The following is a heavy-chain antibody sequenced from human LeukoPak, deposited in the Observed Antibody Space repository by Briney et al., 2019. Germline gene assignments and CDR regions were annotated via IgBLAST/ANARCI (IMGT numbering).Heavy chain of an antibody. CDR1: GYTFTGYH. D-gene: IGHD6-19*01. CDR3: ARDSLRTAIAMAGGNWFDP. Sequence: GASVKVSCKASGYTFTGYHMHWVPQAPRQALEWMGIINPSGGNTTYAEKFQGRVTMTRDTSTSTVYMELSSLRSEDTAVYYCARDSLRTAIAMAGGNWFDPWGQGTLVTVSS. V-gene: IGHV1-46*01. J-gene: IGHJ5*02. CDR2: INPSGGNT.